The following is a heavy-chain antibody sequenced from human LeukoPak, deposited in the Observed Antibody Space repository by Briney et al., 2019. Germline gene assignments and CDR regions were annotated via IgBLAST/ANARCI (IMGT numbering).Heavy chain of an antibody. CDR2: IYHSGST. Sequence: SETLSLTCAVSGGSISSSNWWSWVRQPPGKGLEWIGEIYHSGSTNYNPSLKSRVTISVDTSKNQFSLKLSSVTAADTAVYYCARLYYYDSSGYYPNPHYFDYWGQGTLVTVSS. CDR3: ARLYYYDSSGYYPNPHYFDY. CDR1: GGSISSSNW. V-gene: IGHV4-4*02. D-gene: IGHD3-22*01. J-gene: IGHJ4*02.